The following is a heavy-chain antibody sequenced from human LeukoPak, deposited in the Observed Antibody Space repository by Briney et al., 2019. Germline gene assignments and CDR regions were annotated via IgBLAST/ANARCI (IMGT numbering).Heavy chain of an antibody. CDR1: GGSISSNNY. Sequence: SETLSLTCSVSGGSISSNNYWGWVRQPPGKGLEWIGSIYYSGNTYYNPSLKSRVTISVDTSKNQFSLKLRSVTAADTAVYYCARHEQWVIRFNDWGQGTLVTVSS. V-gene: IGHV4-39*01. D-gene: IGHD1-26*01. CDR3: ARHEQWVIRFND. CDR2: IYYSGNT. J-gene: IGHJ4*02.